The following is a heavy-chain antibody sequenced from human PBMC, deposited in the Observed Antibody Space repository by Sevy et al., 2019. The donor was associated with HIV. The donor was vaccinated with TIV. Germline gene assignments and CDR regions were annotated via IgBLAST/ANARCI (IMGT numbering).Heavy chain of an antibody. V-gene: IGHV3-23*01. Sequence: GGSLRLSCTASGFTFSNYAMSWVRQAPGKGLEWVSVVSSSGGSSYDADSVEGRFTISRDNSKNTLYLQMKNLRAEDTALYHCAKGGLRWLDWYFDLWGRGTPVTVSS. CDR2: VSSSGGSS. CDR1: GFTFSNYA. CDR3: AKGGLRWLDWYFDL. D-gene: IGHD6-19*01. J-gene: IGHJ2*01.